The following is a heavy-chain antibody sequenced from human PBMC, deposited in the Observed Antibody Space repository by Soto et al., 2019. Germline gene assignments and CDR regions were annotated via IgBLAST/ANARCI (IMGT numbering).Heavy chain of an antibody. CDR1: GFTFSSYS. D-gene: IGHD6-13*01. V-gene: IGHV3-21*01. CDR2: ISSSSSYI. Sequence: XGSLILSCAAAGFTFSSYSMNWVRQAPGKGLEWVSSISSSSSYIYYADSVKGRFTISRDNAKNSLYLQMNSLRAEDTAVYHCARAKQQLVKVGYYYYGMDVWGQGTTVTVSS. J-gene: IGHJ6*02. CDR3: ARAKQQLVKVGYYYYGMDV.